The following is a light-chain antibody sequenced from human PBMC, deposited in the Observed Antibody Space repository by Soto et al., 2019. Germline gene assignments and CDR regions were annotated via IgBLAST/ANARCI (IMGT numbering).Light chain of an antibody. V-gene: IGKV3-20*01. CDR1: QSVSSSS. CDR2: DAS. CDR3: QQYGGPPRT. Sequence: EIVLTQSPGTLSLSPGERATLSCRSSQSVSSSSLAWYQQKRGQAPRLIIHDASSRATGIPDRFSGSGSGTDFTLTISRLEPEDVAVYYCQQYGGPPRTFGQGTKVDIK. J-gene: IGKJ1*01.